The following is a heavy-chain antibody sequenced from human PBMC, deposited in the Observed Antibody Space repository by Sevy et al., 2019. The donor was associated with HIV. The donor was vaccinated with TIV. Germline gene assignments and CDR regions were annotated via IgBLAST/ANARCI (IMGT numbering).Heavy chain of an antibody. CDR3: AREDGSRQYFQY. Sequence: GGSLRLSCVASGFTFSSYEMNWVRQAPGKGLEWVSYISNSGSIIYYEDSVKGRFTISRDNVKNSLYLQMNSLRAEDTAVYYCAREDGSRQYFQYWGQGTLVTVSS. D-gene: IGHD6-13*01. J-gene: IGHJ1*01. V-gene: IGHV3-48*03. CDR2: ISNSGSII. CDR1: GFTFSSYE.